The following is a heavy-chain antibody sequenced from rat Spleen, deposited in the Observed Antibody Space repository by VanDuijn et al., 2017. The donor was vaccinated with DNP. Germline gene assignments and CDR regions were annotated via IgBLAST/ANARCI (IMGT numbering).Heavy chain of an antibody. V-gene: IGHV2S63*01. CDR2: IWGDGST. CDR3: AGRPPPTRGPFDY. CDR1: GLSLTDYS. Sequence: EVQLKESGPGLVRPSQTLSLTCTVSGLSLTDYSIHWVRQPPGKGLEWMGVIWGDGSTAYNSALKSRLSISRDTSKSQVFLKMSSLKTEDTATYYCAGRPPPTRGPFDYWGQGVTVTVSS. D-gene: IGHD1-4*01. J-gene: IGHJ2*01.